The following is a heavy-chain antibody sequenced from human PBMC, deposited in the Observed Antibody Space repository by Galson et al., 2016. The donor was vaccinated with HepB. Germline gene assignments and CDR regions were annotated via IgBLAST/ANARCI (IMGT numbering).Heavy chain of an antibody. Sequence: SLRLSCAASGFTFTYAWMNWVRQAPGKGLEWVGRIGSQPDGGTADYAASVKGRFTISRDDSKNMLYLQMNSLRIEDTAVYYCTTEIVVVPAAMWNYQYGMDVWGQGTTVTVSS. CDR3: TTEIVVVPAAMWNYQYGMDV. V-gene: IGHV3-15*07. CDR1: GFTFTYAW. J-gene: IGHJ6*02. D-gene: IGHD2-2*01. CDR2: IGSQPDGGTA.